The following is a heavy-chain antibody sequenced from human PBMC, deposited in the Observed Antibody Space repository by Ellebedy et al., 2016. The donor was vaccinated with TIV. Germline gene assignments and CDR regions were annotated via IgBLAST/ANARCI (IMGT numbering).Heavy chain of an antibody. CDR1: GSSFTSYW. V-gene: IGHV5-51*01. Sequence: GESLKISCQGSGSSFTSYWIGWVRQMPGKGLEWMGIIYPGDSDTRYSPSFQGQVTIPADKFISIAYLQWSSQKASDTAIYYCARRLGLAIPGSDAFDVWGQGTMVTVSS. J-gene: IGHJ3*01. CDR2: IYPGDSDT. CDR3: ARRLGLAIPGSDAFDV. D-gene: IGHD1-26*01.